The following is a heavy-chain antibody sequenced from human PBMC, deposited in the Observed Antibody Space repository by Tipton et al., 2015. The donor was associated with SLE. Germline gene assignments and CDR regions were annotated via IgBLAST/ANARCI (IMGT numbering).Heavy chain of an antibody. Sequence: QLMQSGAEVKKTGASVKVSCKAYGYTFDSYGISWVRQAPGQGLEGRGWISAYNGNTNYAQKLQGRVTMTTDTSTSTAYMERRSLRSVDTAVYYCARDQSGSDYWGQGTLVTVSS. V-gene: IGHV1-18*01. CDR3: ARDQSGSDY. J-gene: IGHJ4*02. CDR2: ISAYNGNT. CDR1: GYTFDSYG.